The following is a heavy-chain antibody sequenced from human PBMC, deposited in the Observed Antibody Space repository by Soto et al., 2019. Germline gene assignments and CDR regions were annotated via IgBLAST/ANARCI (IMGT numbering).Heavy chain of an antibody. CDR2: IYYSGST. D-gene: IGHD6-19*01. Sequence: PSETLSLTCTVSGGSISSGGYYWSWIRQHPGKGLEWIGYIYYSGSTYYNPSLKSRVTISVDTSKNQFSLKLSSVTAADTAVYYCARDPSSGWYRGMYYFDYWGQGTLVTVSS. J-gene: IGHJ4*02. V-gene: IGHV4-31*03. CDR3: ARDPSSGWYRGMYYFDY. CDR1: GGSISSGGYY.